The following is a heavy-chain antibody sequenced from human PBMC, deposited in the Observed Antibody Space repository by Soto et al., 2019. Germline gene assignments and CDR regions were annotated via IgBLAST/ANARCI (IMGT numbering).Heavy chain of an antibody. CDR2: IYYSGST. Sequence: QVQLQESDPGLVKPSQTLSLTCTVSGGSISSGGYYWSWIRQHPGKGLEWIGYIYYSGSTYYNPSLKSRVTISVDTSKNQFSLKLSSVTAADTAVYYCARRTVIRGPLQSQRWYYFDYWGQGTLVTVSS. J-gene: IGHJ4*02. D-gene: IGHD3-22*01. V-gene: IGHV4-31*03. CDR1: GGSISSGGYY. CDR3: ARRTVIRGPLQSQRWYYFDY.